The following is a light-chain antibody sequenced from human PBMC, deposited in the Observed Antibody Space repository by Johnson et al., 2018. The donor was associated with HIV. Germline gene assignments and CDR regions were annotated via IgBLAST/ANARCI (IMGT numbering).Light chain of an antibody. V-gene: IGLV1-51*02. CDR3: GTWDSSLSAGYV. CDR1: SSNIGNNF. CDR2: ENI. J-gene: IGLJ1*01. Sequence: QSVLTQPPSVSAAPGQKVTISCSGSSSNIGNNFVSWYQQLPGTAPKLLIYENINRPSGIPDRFSDSKSGSSATLAFPALQTADEAEYSCGTWDSSLSAGYVFGTGTKVTVL.